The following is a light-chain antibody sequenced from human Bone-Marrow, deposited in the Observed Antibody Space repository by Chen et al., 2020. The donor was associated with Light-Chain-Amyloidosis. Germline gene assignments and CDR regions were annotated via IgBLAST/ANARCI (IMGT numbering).Light chain of an antibody. Sequence: EIVLTQSPGTLSLSPGEGANLSCRASQTISSNYLTWYQQKFGQAPRLLIYGSSSRATGMPDRFTRRGSGTDFTHTINTLEPDDFVMYYCQQYGTSPLTVGGGTKVEIK. CDR2: GSS. V-gene: IGKV3-20*01. CDR3: QQYGTSPLT. J-gene: IGKJ4*01. CDR1: QTISSNY.